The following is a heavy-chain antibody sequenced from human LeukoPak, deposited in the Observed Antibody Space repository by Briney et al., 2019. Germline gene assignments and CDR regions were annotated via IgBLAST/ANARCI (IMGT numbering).Heavy chain of an antibody. CDR1: GFTFSNYW. V-gene: IGHV3-7*03. D-gene: IGHD6-19*01. J-gene: IGHJ4*02. CDR3: VRNLAVAGTCFDS. CDR2: IKQDGSDR. Sequence: PGGSLRLSCAASGFTFSNYWMSWVRQAPGTGLEWVANIKQDGSDRNYVTSVRGRFTISRDNAESSLYLQMNSLRVEDTAVYYCVRNLAVAGTCFDSWGQGTLVTVSS.